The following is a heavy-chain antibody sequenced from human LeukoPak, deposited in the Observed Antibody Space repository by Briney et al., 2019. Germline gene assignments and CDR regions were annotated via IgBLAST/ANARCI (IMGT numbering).Heavy chain of an antibody. CDR1: GGSISSSSYY. J-gene: IGHJ5*02. CDR2: IYYSGST. V-gene: IGHV4-39*07. Sequence: SETLSLTCTVSGGSISSSSYYWGWIRQPPGKGLKWIGSIYYSGSTYYKPSLKSRVTISVDTSKNQFSLKLSSVTAADTAVYYCARESLVPQWGSSWYYEPVGWFDPWGQGTLVTVSS. D-gene: IGHD6-13*01. CDR3: ARESLVPQWGSSWYYEPVGWFDP.